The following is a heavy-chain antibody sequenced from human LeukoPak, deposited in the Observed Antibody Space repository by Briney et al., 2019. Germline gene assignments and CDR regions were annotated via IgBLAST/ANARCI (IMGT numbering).Heavy chain of an antibody. D-gene: IGHD3-16*01. CDR1: GFTFTSYS. CDR2: IKHDESEK. CDR3: TRRLDD. V-gene: IGHV3-7*01. Sequence: GGSLRLSCAASGFTFTSYSMDWVRQAPGKGLEWVANIKHDESEKNYLDSVKGRFTISRDNAQNSLYLQMDGLRVEDTAVYYCTRRLDDWGQGTLVTVSS. J-gene: IGHJ4*02.